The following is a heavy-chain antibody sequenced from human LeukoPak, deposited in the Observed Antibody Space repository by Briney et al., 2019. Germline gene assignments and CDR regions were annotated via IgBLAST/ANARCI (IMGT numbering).Heavy chain of an antibody. Sequence: PGGSLRLSCAASGFTFSSYAMSWVRQAPGKGLEWVSAISGSGGSTYYADSVKGRFTISRDNSKNTLYLQMNSLRAEDTAVYYCAKDSMVLLWFGELNWFDPWGQGTLVTVSS. D-gene: IGHD3-10*01. V-gene: IGHV3-23*01. CDR2: ISGSGGST. CDR3: AKDSMVLLWFGELNWFDP. CDR1: GFTFSSYA. J-gene: IGHJ5*02.